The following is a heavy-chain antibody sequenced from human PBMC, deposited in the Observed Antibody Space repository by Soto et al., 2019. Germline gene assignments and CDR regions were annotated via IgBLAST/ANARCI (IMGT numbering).Heavy chain of an antibody. J-gene: IGHJ4*02. V-gene: IGHV3-9*01. Sequence: EVQLVESGGGLVQPGRSLRLSCAASGFTFDDYAMHWVRQAPGKGLEWVSGISWNSGNIDYADSVKGRFTISRDNAKNSLYLHMNSLRAEDTAFYYCAKDRVDGGNIPHYFDYWGQGTLVTVSS. CDR3: AKDRVDGGNIPHYFDY. CDR2: ISWNSGNI. D-gene: IGHD5-18*01. CDR1: GFTFDDYA.